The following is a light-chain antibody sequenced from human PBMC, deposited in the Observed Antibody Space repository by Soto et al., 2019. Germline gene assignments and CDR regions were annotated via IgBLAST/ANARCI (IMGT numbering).Light chain of an antibody. CDR3: QQYDSSPYT. V-gene: IGKV3-20*01. CDR2: GVS. Sequence: EIVLTQSPGTLSLSPGERATLSCRASQSVTRSYLAWYQQKPGQTPRLLVYGVSTRATGIPDRFSGSGSGTDFTLTINRLEPEDFAVYYCQQYDSSPYTFGQGTKLEIK. CDR1: QSVTRSY. J-gene: IGKJ2*01.